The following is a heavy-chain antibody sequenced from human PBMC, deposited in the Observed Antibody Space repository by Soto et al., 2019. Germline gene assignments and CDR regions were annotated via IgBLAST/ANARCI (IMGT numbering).Heavy chain of an antibody. D-gene: IGHD2-2*01. CDR3: AKDSSVAVPYYGMDV. J-gene: IGHJ6*02. CDR1: GFTFSSYA. V-gene: IGHV3-23*01. CDR2: ISGSGGST. Sequence: GGSLRLSCAASGFTFSSYAMSWVRQAPGKGLEWVSAISGSGGSTYYADSVKGRFTISRDNSKNTLYLQINSLRAEDTAVYYCAKDSSVAVPYYGMDVWGQGTTVTVSS.